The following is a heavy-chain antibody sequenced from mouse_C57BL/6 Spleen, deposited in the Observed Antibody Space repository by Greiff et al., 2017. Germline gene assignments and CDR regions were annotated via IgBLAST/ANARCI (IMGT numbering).Heavy chain of an antibody. D-gene: IGHD1-1*01. CDR3: ASRYYGSCHWYFDV. CDR2: IWTGGGT. Sequence: VQLKESGPGLVAPSQSLSITCTVSGFSLTSYAISWVRQPPGKGLEWLGVIWTGGGTNYNSDLKSRLSISTDNYKSHVFLKMNSLQTDDTARSYCASRYYGSCHWYFDVWGTGTTVTVSS. CDR1: GFSLTSYA. V-gene: IGHV2-9-1*01. J-gene: IGHJ1*03.